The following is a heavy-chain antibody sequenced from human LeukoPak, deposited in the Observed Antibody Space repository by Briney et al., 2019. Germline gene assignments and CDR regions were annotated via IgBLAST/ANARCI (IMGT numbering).Heavy chain of an antibody. Sequence: PGGSLRLSCAASGFTFDDYAMHWVRQAPGKGLEWVSGISWNSGSIGYADSVKGRFTISSDNAKNSLYLQMNSLRAEDTALYYCAKGISTVVAATGYFDYWGQGTLVTVSS. CDR1: GFTFDDYA. CDR3: AKGISTVVAATGYFDY. D-gene: IGHD2-15*01. CDR2: ISWNSGSI. J-gene: IGHJ4*02. V-gene: IGHV3-9*01.